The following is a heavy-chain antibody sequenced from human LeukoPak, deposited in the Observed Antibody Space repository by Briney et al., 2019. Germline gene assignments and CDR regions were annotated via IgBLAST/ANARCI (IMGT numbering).Heavy chain of an antibody. CDR1: GFTFSSYS. CDR2: ISSSSSTI. CDR3: ARVYLERLTAGYFDH. J-gene: IGHJ4*02. D-gene: IGHD2-8*01. V-gene: IGHV3-48*02. Sequence: GGSLRLSCAASGFTFSSYSMNWVRQAPGKGLEWVSYISSSSSTIYYADSVKGRFTISRDNAKNSLYLQMNSLRDDDSAAYFCARVYLERLTAGYFDHWGQGTQVTVSP.